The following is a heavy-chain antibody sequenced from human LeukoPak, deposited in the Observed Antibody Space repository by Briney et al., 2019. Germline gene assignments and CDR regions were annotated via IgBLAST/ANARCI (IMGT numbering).Heavy chain of an antibody. Sequence: AGGSLRLSCAASGFTFNNYWFSWVRQSPGKGLEWVANINQDEGHKYSVDSVKGRFTISGDNARNSLYLQMNGLRAEDTAVYYCARFRYIGSDLELFDSWGQGTLVTVSS. D-gene: IGHD5-12*01. CDR3: ARFRYIGSDLELFDS. CDR2: INQDEGHK. J-gene: IGHJ4*02. V-gene: IGHV3-7*01. CDR1: GFTFNNYW.